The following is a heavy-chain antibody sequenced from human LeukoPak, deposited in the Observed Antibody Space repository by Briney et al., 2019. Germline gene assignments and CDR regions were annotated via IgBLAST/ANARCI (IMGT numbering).Heavy chain of an antibody. CDR1: GYSISSGYY. CDR2: IYHSGST. CDR3: ARSGYSSGWLFDY. J-gene: IGHJ4*02. V-gene: IGHV4-38-2*01. Sequence: SETLSLTCAVSGYSISSGYYWGWIRQPPGKGLEWIGSIYHSGSTYYNPSLKSRVTISVDTSKNQFSLKLSSVTAADTAVYYCARSGYSSGWLFDYCGQGTLVTVSS. D-gene: IGHD6-19*01.